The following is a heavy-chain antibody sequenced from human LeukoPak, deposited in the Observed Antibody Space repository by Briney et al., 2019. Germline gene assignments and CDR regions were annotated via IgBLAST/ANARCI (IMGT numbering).Heavy chain of an antibody. CDR3: VRDVGSVADY. Sequence: GGSLRLSCAASGFTVSNNYMTWVRQAPGKGLEWVSVIYSGGSAYYADSVKGRFTISRDNSKNTLYLQMNSLRAEDTAVYYCVRDVGSVADYWGQGTLVTVSS. CDR1: GFTVSNNY. CDR2: IYSGGSA. J-gene: IGHJ4*02. D-gene: IGHD6-19*01. V-gene: IGHV3-53*01.